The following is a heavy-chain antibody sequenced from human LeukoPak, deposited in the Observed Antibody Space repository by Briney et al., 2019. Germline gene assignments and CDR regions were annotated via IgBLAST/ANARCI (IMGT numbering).Heavy chain of an antibody. V-gene: IGHV1-3*01. CDR2: INAGNGNT. Sequence: GASVKVSCKASGYTFTGYYMHWVRQAPGQRLEWMGWINAGNGNTKYSQKFQGRVTITRDTSASTAYMELSSLRSEDTAVYYCARTIAVAADFDYWGQGTLVTVSS. CDR3: ARTIAVAADFDY. J-gene: IGHJ4*02. CDR1: GYTFTGYY. D-gene: IGHD6-19*01.